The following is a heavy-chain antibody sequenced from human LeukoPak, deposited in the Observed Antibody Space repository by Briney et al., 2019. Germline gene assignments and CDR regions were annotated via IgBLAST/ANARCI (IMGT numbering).Heavy chain of an antibody. Sequence: PGGSLRLSCAASGFTFDDYGMSWVRQAPGKGLEWVSIINWNGGSTGYAGSVKGRFTISRDNAKNSLYLQMNSLRAEDTAVYYCARDKIVGATYFDYWGQGTLVTVSS. V-gene: IGHV3-20*04. CDR2: INWNGGST. CDR3: ARDKIVGATYFDY. J-gene: IGHJ4*02. CDR1: GFTFDDYG. D-gene: IGHD1-26*01.